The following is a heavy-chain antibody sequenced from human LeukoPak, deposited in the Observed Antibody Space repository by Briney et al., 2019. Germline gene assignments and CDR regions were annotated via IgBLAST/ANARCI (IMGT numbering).Heavy chain of an antibody. Sequence: ASVRVSCKASGYTYTSYYMHWVRQAPGQGLEWMGIINPSGGSTSYAQKFQGRVTMTRDTSTSTVYMELSSLRSEDTAVYYCARDFGDSTPGDWGQGTLVTVSS. J-gene: IGHJ4*02. CDR3: ARDFGDSTPGD. V-gene: IGHV1-46*01. D-gene: IGHD3-10*01. CDR1: GYTYTSYY. CDR2: INPSGGST.